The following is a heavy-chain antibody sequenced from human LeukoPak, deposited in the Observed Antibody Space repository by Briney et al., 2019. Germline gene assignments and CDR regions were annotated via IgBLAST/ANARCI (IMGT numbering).Heavy chain of an antibody. D-gene: IGHD7-27*01. CDR3: TTGEMYY. CDR2: IKQDGSEK. Sequence: GGSLRLSCAASTFTFSDHWMIWVRQAPGKGLEWVAIIKQDGSEKYYVDPVKGRFIISRDNAKNSLYLQLNSLRAEDTAIYYCTTGEMYYWGQGTLVTVSS. CDR1: TFTFSDHW. V-gene: IGHV3-7*01. J-gene: IGHJ4*02.